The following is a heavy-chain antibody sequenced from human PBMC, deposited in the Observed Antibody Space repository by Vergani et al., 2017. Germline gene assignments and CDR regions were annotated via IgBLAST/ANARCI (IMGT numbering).Heavy chain of an antibody. CDR1: GFTFSNYA. J-gene: IGHJ4*02. V-gene: IGHV3-30*02. CDR3: VKTLFLRGTMITARETQISAGAFDF. CDR2: IHYDGSKK. Sequence: QVQLVESGGGVVQPGGSLKLSCAASGFTFSNYAMHWVRQAPGQGLEWVAFIHYDGSKKYYADSVKGRFIISRDNSKNTLDLQMNSLRPEDTAMYYCVKTLFLRGTMITARETQISAGAFDFWVQVTLVTVSS. D-gene: IGHD1-20*01.